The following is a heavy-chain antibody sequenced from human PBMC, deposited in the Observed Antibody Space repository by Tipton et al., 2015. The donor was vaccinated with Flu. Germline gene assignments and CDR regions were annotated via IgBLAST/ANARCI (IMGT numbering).Heavy chain of an antibody. CDR2: ISWNTPNV. J-gene: IGHJ6*02. CDR3: VKDKDIYTTPGYGGMDV. V-gene: IGHV3-9*01. CDR1: GFNFDEYS. D-gene: IGHD1-1*01. Sequence: SLRLSCVGSGFNFDEYSLHWVRQPPGKGLEWVSSISWNTPNVAYGASVKGRFTTSRDNAKKSLYLQMNSLRSEDTAIYFCVKDKDIYTTPGYGGMDVWGPGTTVSVSS.